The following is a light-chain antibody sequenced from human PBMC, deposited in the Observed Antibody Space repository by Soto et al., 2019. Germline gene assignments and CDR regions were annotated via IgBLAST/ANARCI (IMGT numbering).Light chain of an antibody. J-gene: IGKJ4*01. CDR1: QGISSY. CDR3: QLLNSYSALT. Sequence: IQLTQYPSSLSASVGDRVTITCRASQGISSYLAWYQQKPGKATKLLIYAASTLQSGGPSRFSGSGSGTDFTLTINSRPPEEFATYYCQLLNSYSALTFGGGTKVEIK. CDR2: AAS. V-gene: IGKV1-9*01.